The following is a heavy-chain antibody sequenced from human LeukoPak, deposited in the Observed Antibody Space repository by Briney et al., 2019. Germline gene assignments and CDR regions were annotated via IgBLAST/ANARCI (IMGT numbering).Heavy chain of an antibody. D-gene: IGHD3-22*01. V-gene: IGHV3-30*18. CDR3: AKPYDSSGYYPSQPFDY. Sequence: GGSLRLSCAASGFTFSSYGMHWVRQAPGKGLEWVAVISYDGSNKYYADSVKGRFTNSRDNSKNTLYLQMNSLRAEDTAVYYCAKPYDSSGYYPSQPFDYWGQGTLVTVSS. CDR2: ISYDGSNK. J-gene: IGHJ4*02. CDR1: GFTFSSYG.